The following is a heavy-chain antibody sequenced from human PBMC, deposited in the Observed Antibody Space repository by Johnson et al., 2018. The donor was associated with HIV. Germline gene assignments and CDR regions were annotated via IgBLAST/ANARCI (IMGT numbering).Heavy chain of an antibody. J-gene: IGHJ3*02. D-gene: IGHD3-10*01. CDR3: ARDSGSDAFDI. V-gene: IGHV3-30-3*01. CDR1: GFTFSSYA. CDR2: ISYDGSTK. Sequence: VQLVESGGGVVQPGRSLRLSCAASGFTFSSYAMHWVRQAPGKGLEWVAVISYDGSTKYYADSVKGRFTISRDNSKNTLYLQMNSLRAEDTAVYYCARDSGSDAFDIWGQGTMVTVSS.